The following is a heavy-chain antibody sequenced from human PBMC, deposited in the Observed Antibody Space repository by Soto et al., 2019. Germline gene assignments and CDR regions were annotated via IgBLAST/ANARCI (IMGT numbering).Heavy chain of an antibody. D-gene: IGHD6-6*01. CDR1: GGSISGAGYY. CDR3: ARQIVARRGSNWFDP. V-gene: IGHV4-31*03. J-gene: IGHJ5*02. CDR2: IYYNGSS. Sequence: PSETLSLTCIVSGGSISGAGYYWNWVRQYPGKGLEWIGYIYYNGSSDYNPSLKSRITMSVDMSKNQFSLKLSSVTAADTAFYYCARQIVARRGSNWFDPWGPGTLVTVSS.